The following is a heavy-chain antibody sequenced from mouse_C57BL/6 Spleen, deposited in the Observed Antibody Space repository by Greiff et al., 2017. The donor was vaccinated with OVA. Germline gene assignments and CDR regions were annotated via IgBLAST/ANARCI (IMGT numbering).Heavy chain of an antibody. CDR1: GYTFTDYE. Sequence: QVQLQQSGAELVRPGASVTLSCKASGYTFTDYEMHWVKQTPVHGLEWIGAIDPETGGTAYNQKFKGKAILTAEKSSSTAYMELRSLTSEDAAVYYCTRTVYFDYWGQGTTLTVSS. J-gene: IGHJ2*01. CDR2: IDPETGGT. CDR3: TRTVYFDY. V-gene: IGHV1-15*01.